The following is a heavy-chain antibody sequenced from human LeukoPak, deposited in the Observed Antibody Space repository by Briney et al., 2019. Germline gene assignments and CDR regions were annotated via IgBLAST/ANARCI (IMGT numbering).Heavy chain of an antibody. V-gene: IGHV4-39*01. D-gene: IGHD6-13*01. CDR3: ARLSSSWYRLSRLYFDY. Sequence: PSETLSLTCTVSGGSISSSSYYWGWIREPPGKGLEWIGSIYYSGSTYYNPSLKSRVTISVDTSKNQFSLKLSSVTAADTAVYYCARLSSSWYRLSRLYFDYWGQGTLVTVSS. CDR1: GGSISSSSYY. CDR2: IYYSGST. J-gene: IGHJ4*02.